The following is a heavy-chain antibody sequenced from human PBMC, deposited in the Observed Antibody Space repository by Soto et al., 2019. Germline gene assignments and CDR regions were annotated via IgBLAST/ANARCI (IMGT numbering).Heavy chain of an antibody. Sequence: GGSLRLSCAGSGFTPTTTPLSWVRQPPGKGLEWVTTISGTASRTYYVDSVKGRFFISRDNSKNTVTLQMNNLTVDDTAVYYCATSFRYFANWGQGTRVTVSS. J-gene: IGHJ4*02. CDR3: ATSFRYFAN. CDR2: ISGTASRT. CDR1: GFTPTTTP. V-gene: IGHV3-23*01. D-gene: IGHD3-9*01.